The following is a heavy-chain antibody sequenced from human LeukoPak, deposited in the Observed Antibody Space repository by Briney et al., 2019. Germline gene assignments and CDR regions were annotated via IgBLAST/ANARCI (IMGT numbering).Heavy chain of an antibody. CDR1: GFSIEDFG. Sequence: GGSLRLSCEASGFSIEDFGMSWVRQPPGKGLEWVSVVTWNGGSTGYAASVEGRFTISRDNAKNSLYLQMNSLRAEDTAVYYCAMKFSRDYYYMDVWGKGTTVTVSS. CDR3: AMKFSRDYYYMDV. V-gene: IGHV3-20*04. CDR2: VTWNGGST. J-gene: IGHJ6*03.